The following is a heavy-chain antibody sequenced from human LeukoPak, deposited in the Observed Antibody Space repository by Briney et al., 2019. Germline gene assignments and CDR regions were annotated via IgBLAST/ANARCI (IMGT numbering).Heavy chain of an antibody. V-gene: IGHV3-74*01. J-gene: IGHJ3*02. CDR3: AKDRGYHYDSSGYYRMDAFDI. CDR1: GFTFSSYW. CDR2: INSDGSRT. D-gene: IGHD3-22*01. Sequence: GGSLRLSCVASGFTFSSYWMHWVRQAPGKGLVWVSRINSDGSRTSYADSVKGRFTISRDNAKNTLYLQMNSLRAEDTAVYYCAKDRGYHYDSSGYYRMDAFDIWGQGTMVTVSS.